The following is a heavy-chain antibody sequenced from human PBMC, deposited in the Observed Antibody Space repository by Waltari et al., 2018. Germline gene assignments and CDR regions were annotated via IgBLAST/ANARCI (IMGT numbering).Heavy chain of an antibody. Sequence: QLRESGPGLVQPSETLSLTRPLSGDFPSAEPWTCLRQAPGKGLEWIAYHRNTGGTKCPPSLESRVTVSAVTSKKQFSLRLTSVTAADTAVYYCARLPTKYYDSIGWGFFDQWGQGILVTVSS. CDR3: ARLPTKYYDSIGWGFFDQ. CDR1: GDFPSAEP. D-gene: IGHD3-22*01. V-gene: IGHV4-59*08. CDR2: HRNTGGT. J-gene: IGHJ4*02.